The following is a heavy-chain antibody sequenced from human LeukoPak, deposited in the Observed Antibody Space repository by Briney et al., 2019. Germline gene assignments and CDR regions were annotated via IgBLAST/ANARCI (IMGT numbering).Heavy chain of an antibody. V-gene: IGHV4-34*01. D-gene: IGHD1-26*01. Sequence: PSETLSLTCAVYGGSLSGYYWSWIRQPPEKGLEWIGEINHSGSTNYSPSLKSRVIISVDTPKNQVSLKLSSVTAADTAVYYCARGGRGWELLRGSQFDYWGQGTLVTVSS. CDR3: ARGGRGWELLRGSQFDY. CDR2: INHSGST. CDR1: GGSLSGYY. J-gene: IGHJ4*02.